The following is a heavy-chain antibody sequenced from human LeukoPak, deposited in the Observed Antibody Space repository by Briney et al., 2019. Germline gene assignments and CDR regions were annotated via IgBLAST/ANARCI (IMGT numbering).Heavy chain of an antibody. CDR1: GFTFSSYA. D-gene: IGHD6-13*01. CDR3: ARGLAEYSSSWSPFGH. Sequence: PGGSLRLSCAASGFTFSSYAMHWVRQAPGKGLEWVAVISYDGSNKYYADSVKGRFTISRDNSKNTLYLQMNSLRAEDTAVYYCARGLAEYSSSWSPFGHWGQGTLVTVSS. J-gene: IGHJ4*02. CDR2: ISYDGSNK. V-gene: IGHV3-30*04.